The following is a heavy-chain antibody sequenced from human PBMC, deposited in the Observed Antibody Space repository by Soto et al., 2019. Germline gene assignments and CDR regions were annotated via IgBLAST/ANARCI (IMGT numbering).Heavy chain of an antibody. CDR2: ISYDGSDK. Sequence: QVQLVESGGGVVQPGRSLRLSCAASGFTFSGYGMDWVRQAPGKGLEWVAVISYDGSDKYYADSVKGRFTISRDSSKNTLYLQMDSLTAEDTAVYYCARVVDHPSRADYWGQGTLVTVSS. CDR3: ARVVDHPSRADY. J-gene: IGHJ4*02. CDR1: GFTFSGYG. V-gene: IGHV3-33*01.